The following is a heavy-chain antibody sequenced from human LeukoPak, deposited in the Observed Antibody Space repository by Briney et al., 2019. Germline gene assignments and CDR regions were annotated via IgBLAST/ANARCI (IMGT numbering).Heavy chain of an antibody. J-gene: IGHJ4*02. D-gene: IGHD5-24*01. CDR2: ISHSGST. CDR3: ARINTIMATFDY. Sequence: SETLSLTCTVSGYFINSNYYWGWIRQPPGKGLEWIATISHSGSTYYNPSLKSRVTISVETSKNQFSLKLSSVTAADTAVYYCARINTIMATFDYWGQGTLVTVS. V-gene: IGHV4-38-2*02. CDR1: GYFINSNYY.